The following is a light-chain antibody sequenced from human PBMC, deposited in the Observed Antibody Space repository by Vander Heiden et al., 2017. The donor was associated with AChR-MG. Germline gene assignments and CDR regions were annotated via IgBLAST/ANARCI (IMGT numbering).Light chain of an antibody. CDR1: SSNSGAGYD. CDR3: QSYDSSLSGSWV. CDR2: GNS. Sequence: QSVLTQPPSVSGAPGQRVTISCTGVSSNSGAGYDVHWYQQLPGTATNLLIYGNSNRPSGVPERVSGSKSGTSASLAITGLQAEDEADYYCQSYDSSLSGSWVFGGGTKLTVL. J-gene: IGLJ3*02. V-gene: IGLV1-40*01.